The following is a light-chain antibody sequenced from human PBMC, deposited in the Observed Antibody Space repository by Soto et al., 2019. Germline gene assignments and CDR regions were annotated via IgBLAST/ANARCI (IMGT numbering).Light chain of an antibody. J-gene: IGLJ2*01. V-gene: IGLV1-44*01. CDR3: AAWYGGLNNLL. Sequence: QSALTQPPSASGTPGQRVTISCSGSASSIGTNNVNWYQQLPGTAPKLLIYCDNQRPSGGPDRCSGSKSGTSASLPIGGLQSEEEDAYYCAAWYGGLNNLLFGGGTKLTVL. CDR1: ASSIGTNN. CDR2: CDN.